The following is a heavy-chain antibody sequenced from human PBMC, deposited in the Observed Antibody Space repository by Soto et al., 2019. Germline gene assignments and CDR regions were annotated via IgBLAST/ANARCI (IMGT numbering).Heavy chain of an antibody. J-gene: IGHJ4*02. Sequence: EVQVVESGGGLVQPGGSLRLSCAVSGFTVNNIFMTWVRQAPGKGLEWVSVISSDGSTYYADCVKGRFTISRDNSKNTLFLEMRSLRAGDTAVYYCARDIFGGSYDFWHGGQGTLVTVSS. CDR3: ARDIFGGSYDFWH. D-gene: IGHD3-3*01. CDR1: GFTVNNIF. V-gene: IGHV3-66*01. CDR2: ISSDGST.